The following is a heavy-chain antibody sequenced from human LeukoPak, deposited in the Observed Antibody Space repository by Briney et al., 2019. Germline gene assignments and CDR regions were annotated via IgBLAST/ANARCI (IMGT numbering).Heavy chain of an antibody. CDR2: ITGSGDSI. Sequence: PGGSLRLSCAASGFIFNTYPMTWARQAPGKGLEWVSYITGSGDSIYYADAVKGRFTISRDSSKNTLYLQMNSLRAEDTAVYYCAKDRYDTSVWPYYYAMDVWGQGTTVTVSS. V-gene: IGHV3-23*01. CDR1: GFIFNTYP. D-gene: IGHD3-22*01. J-gene: IGHJ6*02. CDR3: AKDRYDTSVWPYYYAMDV.